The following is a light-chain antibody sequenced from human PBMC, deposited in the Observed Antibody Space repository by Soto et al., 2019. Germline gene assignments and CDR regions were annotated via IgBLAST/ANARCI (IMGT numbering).Light chain of an antibody. CDR2: GVS. J-gene: IGKJ4*01. CDR1: QSVSTH. CDR3: QQRSNWLT. Sequence: ELVLTQSPATLSLSPGERATLSCRASQSVSTHLAWYQQKPGQAPRLLIYGVSNRATGIPARFTGSGSGTDFTLTIGSLEPEDFVVYYCQQRSNWLTFGGGTKVEMK. V-gene: IGKV3-11*01.